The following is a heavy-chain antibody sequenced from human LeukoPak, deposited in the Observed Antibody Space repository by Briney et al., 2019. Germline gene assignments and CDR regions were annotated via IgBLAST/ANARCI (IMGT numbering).Heavy chain of an antibody. CDR3: ARVAAARPIDAFDI. CDR1: GYSISSGYY. D-gene: IGHD6-6*01. J-gene: IGHJ3*02. Sequence: SETLSLTCTASGYSISSGYYWGWIRQPPGKGLEWIGSIYHSGSTYYNPSLKSRVTISVDTSKNQFSLKLSSVTAADTAVYYCARVAAARPIDAFDIWGQGTMVTVSS. CDR2: IYHSGST. V-gene: IGHV4-38-2*02.